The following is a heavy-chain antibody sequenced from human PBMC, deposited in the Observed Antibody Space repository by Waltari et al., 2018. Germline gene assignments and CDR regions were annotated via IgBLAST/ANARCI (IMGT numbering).Heavy chain of an antibody. D-gene: IGHD2-2*01. V-gene: IGHV3-74*01. CDR2: INNDGSGT. J-gene: IGHJ3*02. Sequence: EVQLVEPGVGLVQPGGSLRLSCAASGFPFSIYWIYWVRQAPGKGLVYVSRINNDGSGTTYTDSVKGRFTVSRDNAKNTLYLQMNSLRVEDTARYYCARGGAYHAFDIWGQGTVVTVSS. CDR3: ARGGAYHAFDI. CDR1: GFPFSIYW.